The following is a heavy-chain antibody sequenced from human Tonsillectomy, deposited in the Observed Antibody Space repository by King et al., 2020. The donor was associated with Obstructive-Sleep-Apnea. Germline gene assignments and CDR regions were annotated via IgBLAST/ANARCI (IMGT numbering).Heavy chain of an antibody. J-gene: IGHJ4*02. Sequence: QLVQSGAEVKKPGASVKVSCKASGYTFTSYYMHWVRQAPGQGLEWMGIINPSGGNTNYAQKFQGRVTMTRDTSTSTVYMELSSLRSEDTAVYYFARSGTIQLWLLLPFDYWGQGTLVTVSS. CDR1: GYTFTSYY. CDR3: ARSGTIQLWLLLPFDY. CDR2: INPSGGNT. V-gene: IGHV1-46*01. D-gene: IGHD5-18*01.